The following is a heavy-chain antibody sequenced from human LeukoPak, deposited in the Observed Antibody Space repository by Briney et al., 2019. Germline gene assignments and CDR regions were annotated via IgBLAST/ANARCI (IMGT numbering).Heavy chain of an antibody. V-gene: IGHV3-72*01. CDR2: TRNKANSYTT. D-gene: IGHD5-12*01. J-gene: IGHJ6*03. Sequence: GESLRLSCVASGFAFSNHNMDWVRQAPGKGLEWVGRTRNKANSYTTEYAASVKGRFTISRDDSKNSLYLQMNSLKTEDTAVYYCARGPYSGYDYGYYYMDVWGKGTTVTISS. CDR3: ARGPYSGYDYGYYYMDV. CDR1: GFAFSNHN.